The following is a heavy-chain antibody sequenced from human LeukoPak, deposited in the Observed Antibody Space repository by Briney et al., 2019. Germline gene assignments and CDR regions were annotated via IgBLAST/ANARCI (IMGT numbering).Heavy chain of an antibody. Sequence: SETLSLTCAVYGGSFSGYYWSWIRQPPGKGLEWIGEINHSGSTNYNPSLKSRVTISVDTSKNQFSLKLSSVTAADTAVYYCARDHLANLASRLFDPWGQGTLVTVSS. D-gene: IGHD3-3*01. V-gene: IGHV4-34*01. CDR2: INHSGST. CDR3: ARDHLANLASRLFDP. J-gene: IGHJ5*02. CDR1: GGSFSGYY.